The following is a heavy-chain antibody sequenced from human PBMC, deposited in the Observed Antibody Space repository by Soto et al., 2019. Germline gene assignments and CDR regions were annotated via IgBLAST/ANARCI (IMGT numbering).Heavy chain of an antibody. J-gene: IGHJ4*02. V-gene: IGHV3-64*01. Sequence: PGGSFRSSFTASGFTFSSHPMPWLRQSPGKVLEHVAVNNQEGDTTEYAYSVKGRFTISIDNSKNTLFLQLGSVIDEDIAVYYCARDAAFDGGKSLLMDYLGRGTQVAVSS. CDR3: ARDAAFDGGKSLLMDY. CDR1: GFTFSSHP. CDR2: NNQEGDTT. D-gene: IGHD3-16*01.